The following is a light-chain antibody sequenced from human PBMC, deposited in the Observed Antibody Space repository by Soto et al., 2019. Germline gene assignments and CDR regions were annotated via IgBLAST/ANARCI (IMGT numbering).Light chain of an antibody. V-gene: IGKV3-20*01. Sequence: EIVLTQSPGTLSLSPCERSTLSCRASQSLSNSELAWYQQKPGQAPRLLIYGTSRRATGVPDRFSASGSGTDFTLNISRLEPEDFAVYYCQQYGLLPPCTFGQGTKVDIK. CDR2: GTS. CDR1: QSLSNSE. J-gene: IGKJ1*01. CDR3: QQYGLLPPCT.